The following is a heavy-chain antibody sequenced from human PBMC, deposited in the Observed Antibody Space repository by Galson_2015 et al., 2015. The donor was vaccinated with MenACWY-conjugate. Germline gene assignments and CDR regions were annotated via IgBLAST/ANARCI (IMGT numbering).Heavy chain of an antibody. V-gene: IGHV6-1*01. CDR3: AKEGAGYSF. CDR1: GDSVSSNSAA. J-gene: IGHJ4*02. Sequence: CAISGDSVSSNSAAWNWIGQSPSRGLEWLGRTYYRSKWYYDYAVSVKSRITINPDTSKNQFSLQLNSVTPEDTAVYYCAKEGAGYSFWGQGTLVTVSS. D-gene: IGHD5-18*01. CDR2: TYYRSKWYY.